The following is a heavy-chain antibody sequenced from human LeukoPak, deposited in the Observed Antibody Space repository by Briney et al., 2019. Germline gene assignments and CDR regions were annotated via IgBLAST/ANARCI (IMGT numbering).Heavy chain of an antibody. CDR3: AKDRGSYGYPRAFDY. Sequence: GRSLRLSCAASGFTFSSYGMHWVRQAPGKGLEWVAVISYDGSNKYYADSVKGRFTISRDNSKNTLYLQMNSLRAEDTAVYYCAKDRGSYGYPRAFDYWGQGTLVTVSS. J-gene: IGHJ4*02. CDR1: GFTFSSYG. CDR2: ISYDGSNK. V-gene: IGHV3-30*18. D-gene: IGHD5-18*01.